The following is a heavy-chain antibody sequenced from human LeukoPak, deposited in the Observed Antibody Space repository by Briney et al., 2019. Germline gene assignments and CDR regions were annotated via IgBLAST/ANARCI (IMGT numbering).Heavy chain of an antibody. CDR2: INPNSGGT. CDR1: GYTFTGYY. D-gene: IGHD5-12*01. CDR3: ARDHLYSGYNWYYYYGMDV. J-gene: IGHJ6*02. Sequence: ASVTVSCKASGYTFTGYYMHWVRQAPGQGLEWMGWINPNSGGTNYAQKFQGRVTMTRDTSISTAYMELSRLRSDDTAVYYCARDHLYSGYNWYYYYGMDVWGQGTTVTVSS. V-gene: IGHV1-2*02.